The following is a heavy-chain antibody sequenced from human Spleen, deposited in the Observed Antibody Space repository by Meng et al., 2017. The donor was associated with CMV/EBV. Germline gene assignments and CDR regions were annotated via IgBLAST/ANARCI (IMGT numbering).Heavy chain of an antibody. Sequence: GESLKISCAASGFNFSRYALHWVRQAPGKGLEWVAIISMDGSNKYYADSVKGRFTISRDNSKNALYLRMNSLRLEDTAVYFCARDGLDYTSTWSYNYFDYWGQGTLVTVFS. D-gene: IGHD3-3*01. CDR3: ARDGLDYTSTWSYNYFDY. J-gene: IGHJ4*02. V-gene: IGHV3-30-3*01. CDR1: GFNFSRYA. CDR2: ISMDGSNK.